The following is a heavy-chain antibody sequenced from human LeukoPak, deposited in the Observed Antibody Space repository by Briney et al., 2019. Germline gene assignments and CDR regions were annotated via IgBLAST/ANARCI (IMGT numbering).Heavy chain of an antibody. CDR2: ISTSGTP. Sequence: GGSLRLSCAASGFTFSKYAMNWVRQAPGKGLEWVSLISTSGTPHYADSVKGRFTISRDNSKNTLYLQMNSLRVEDTAVYYCAKDLPVVVTAIRGYGGYFDYWGQGTLVTVSS. D-gene: IGHD2-21*02. CDR1: GFTFSKYA. V-gene: IGHV3-23*01. J-gene: IGHJ4*02. CDR3: AKDLPVVVTAIRGYGGYFDY.